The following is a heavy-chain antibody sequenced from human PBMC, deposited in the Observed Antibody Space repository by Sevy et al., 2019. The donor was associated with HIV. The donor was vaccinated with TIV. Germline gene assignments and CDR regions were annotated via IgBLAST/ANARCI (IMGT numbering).Heavy chain of an antibody. V-gene: IGHV3-21*01. Sequence: GGSLRLSCAASGFSFSTYSMAWVRQAPGKGLEWVSSISSSGAYIYYADSVRGRFTISRDNAKNSLFLQMNSLRVEDTAVYYCARDLTMVQGVFVCEVFDYWGQGTLVTVSS. D-gene: IGHD3-10*01. CDR3: ARDLTMVQGVFVCEVFDY. CDR2: ISSSGAYI. J-gene: IGHJ4*02. CDR1: GFSFSTYS.